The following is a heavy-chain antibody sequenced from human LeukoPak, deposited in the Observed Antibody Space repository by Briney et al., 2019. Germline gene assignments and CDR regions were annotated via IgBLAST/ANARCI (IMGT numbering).Heavy chain of an antibody. CDR1: GGSFSGYY. Sequence: PSETLSLTCAVYGGSFSGYYWGWIRQPPGKGLEWIGEINHSGSTNYNPSLKSRVTISVDTSKNQFSLKLSSVTAADTAVYYYARRDIVVVPAAIMRAFDIWGQGTMVTVSS. V-gene: IGHV4-34*01. CDR3: ARRDIVVVPAAIMRAFDI. J-gene: IGHJ3*02. CDR2: INHSGST. D-gene: IGHD2-2*01.